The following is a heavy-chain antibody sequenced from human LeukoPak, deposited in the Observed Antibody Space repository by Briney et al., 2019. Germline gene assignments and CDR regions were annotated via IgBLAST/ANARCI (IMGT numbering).Heavy chain of an antibody. D-gene: IGHD3-10*01. CDR2: IYYSGST. Sequence: SETLSLTCTVSGGSISSYYWSWIRQPPGKGLEWIGYIYYSGSTNYNPSLKSRVPISVDTSKNQFSLKLSSVTAADTAVYYCARESVTMVRGVIITQFDPWGQGTLVTVSS. V-gene: IGHV4-59*01. CDR1: GGSISSYY. CDR3: ARESVTMVRGVIITQFDP. J-gene: IGHJ5*02.